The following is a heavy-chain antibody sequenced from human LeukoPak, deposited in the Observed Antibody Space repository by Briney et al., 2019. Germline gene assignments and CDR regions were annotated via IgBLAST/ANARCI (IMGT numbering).Heavy chain of an antibody. V-gene: IGHV1-2*02. Sequence: ASVKVSCKASGYTFTGYYMHWVRQAPGQGLEWMGWINPNSGGTNYAQKFQGRVTMTRDTSISTAYMELSRLRSDDTAVYYCARDAGGVRPSDYWGQGTLVTVSS. CDR1: GYTFTGYY. CDR3: ARDAGGVRPSDY. CDR2: INPNSGGT. D-gene: IGHD2-8*02. J-gene: IGHJ4*02.